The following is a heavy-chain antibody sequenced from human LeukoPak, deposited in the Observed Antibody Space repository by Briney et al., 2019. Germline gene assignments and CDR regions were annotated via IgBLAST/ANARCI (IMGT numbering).Heavy chain of an antibody. D-gene: IGHD3-10*01. CDR3: ARDLAFGELADF. CDR1: GFTVSSNY. V-gene: IGHV3-53*01. J-gene: IGHJ4*02. Sequence: GGSLRLSCAASGFTVSSNYMNWVRQPPGKGLEWVSVIYGGGSTYYADSVKGRFTISRDNSKNTLYLQMNSLRAEDTAVYYCARDLAFGELADFWGQGTLVTVSS. CDR2: IYGGGST.